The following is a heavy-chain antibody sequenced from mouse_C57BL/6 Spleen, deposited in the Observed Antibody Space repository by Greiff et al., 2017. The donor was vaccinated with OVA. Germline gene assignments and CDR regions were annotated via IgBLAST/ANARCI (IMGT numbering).Heavy chain of an antibody. CDR2: INPNNGGT. J-gene: IGHJ4*01. D-gene: IGHD3-1*01. CDR1: GYTFTDYY. CDR3: ARWGRRAHYYAMDY. V-gene: IGHV1-26*01. Sequence: EVQLQQSGPELVKPGASVKISCKASGYTFTDYYMNWVKQSHGKSLEWIGDINPNNGGTSYNQKFKGKATLTVDKSSSTAYMELRSLTSEDSAVYYCARWGRRAHYYAMDYWGQGTSVTVSS.